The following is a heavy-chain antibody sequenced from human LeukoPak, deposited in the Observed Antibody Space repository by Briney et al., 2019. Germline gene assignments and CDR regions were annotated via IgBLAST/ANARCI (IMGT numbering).Heavy chain of an antibody. V-gene: IGHV5-51*01. CDR3: ARARQSGSYAGFAH. D-gene: IGHD3-16*01. CDR2: IYPGDSDT. CDR1: GYSFTNYW. Sequence: GESLKISCQGSGYSFTNYWIAWVRQMPGKGLEWEGIIYPGDSDTKVSPSFRGRVTMSADKSVSTAYLQLNNLKASDTAMYYCARARQSGSYAGFAHWGPGTLVTVSS. J-gene: IGHJ4*02.